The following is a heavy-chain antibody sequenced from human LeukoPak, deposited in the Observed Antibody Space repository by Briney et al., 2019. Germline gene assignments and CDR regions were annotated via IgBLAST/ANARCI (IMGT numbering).Heavy chain of an antibody. CDR3: AELGITMIGGV. CDR2: ISSGSSYI. J-gene: IGHJ6*04. CDR1: GFTFSSYS. D-gene: IGHD3-10*02. Sequence: GGSLRLSCAASGFTFSSYSMNWVRQAPGKGLEWVSSISSGSSYIYYADSVKGRFAISRDNAKNSLYLQMNSLRAEDTAVYYCAELGITMIGGVWGKGTTVTISS. V-gene: IGHV3-21*01.